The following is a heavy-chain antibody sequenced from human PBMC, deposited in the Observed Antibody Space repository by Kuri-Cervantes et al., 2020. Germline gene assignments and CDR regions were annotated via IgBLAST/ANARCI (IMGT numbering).Heavy chain of an antibody. V-gene: IGHV4-34*01. D-gene: IGHD6-19*01. CDR1: GGPISSYY. Sequence: SETLSLTCAPSGGPISSYYWIWIRQPPGKGLECIGEINHSGSTNYNPSLKSRVTISVDTSKNKLSLKLSPVTAADTAVYYCARRGSGWSLVYWGQGTLVTVSS. CDR3: ARRGSGWSLVY. J-gene: IGHJ4*02. CDR2: INHSGST.